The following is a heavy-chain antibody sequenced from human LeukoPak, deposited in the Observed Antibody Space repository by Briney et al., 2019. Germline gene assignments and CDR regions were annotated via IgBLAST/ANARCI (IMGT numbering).Heavy chain of an antibody. V-gene: IGHV4-30-4*08. CDR3: ARADSSYDSHYFDY. Sequence: SQTLSLTCTVSGGSISSGDYYWSWIRQPPGKGLERIGYIYYSGSTYYNPSLKSRVTISVDTSKNQFSLKLSSVTAADTAVYYGARADSSYDSHYFDYWGQGTLVTVSS. J-gene: IGHJ4*02. D-gene: IGHD5-12*01. CDR2: IYYSGST. CDR1: GGSISSGDYY.